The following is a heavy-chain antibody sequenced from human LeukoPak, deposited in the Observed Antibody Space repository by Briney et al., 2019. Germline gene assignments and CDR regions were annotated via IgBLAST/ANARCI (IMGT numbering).Heavy chain of an antibody. CDR2: ISGSGGST. CDR3: AKDRRVHDYGGNWFDP. D-gene: IGHD4-23*01. V-gene: IGHV3-23*01. Sequence: GGSLRLSCAASGFTFSSYAMSWVRQAPGKGLEWVSAISGSGGSTYYADSVKGRFTISRDNSKNTLYLQMNSLRAEDTAVYYCAKDRRVHDYGGNWFDPWGQGTLVTVSS. J-gene: IGHJ5*02. CDR1: GFTFSSYA.